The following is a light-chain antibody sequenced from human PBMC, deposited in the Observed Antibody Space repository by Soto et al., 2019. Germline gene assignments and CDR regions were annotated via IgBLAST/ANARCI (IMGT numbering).Light chain of an antibody. Sequence: DIVRTQSPHSLAVSLVESATINCKSSQSVLYSSNNTNYLAWHQQKPGQPPKLLISRTSTLESGVPSRFSGSGSGTEFILTISSLPADDFATYYYQQCNSYGAFGQGTKVDIK. V-gene: IGKV4-1*01. CDR2: RTS. CDR3: QQCNSYGA. J-gene: IGKJ1*01. CDR1: QSVLYSSNNTNY.